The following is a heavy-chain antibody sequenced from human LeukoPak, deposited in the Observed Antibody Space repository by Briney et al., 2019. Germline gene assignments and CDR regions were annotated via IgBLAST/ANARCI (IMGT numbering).Heavy chain of an antibody. J-gene: IGHJ4*02. CDR1: GYTFTTYW. Sequence: HGESLKISCKGSGYTFTTYWIAWVRQMPGKGLEWMGIIYPGDSDTRYSPSFQGQVTISADKSISTAYLQWSRLKASDTAMFYCARLGITGTTLYYFDYWGQGTLVTVSS. CDR2: IYPGDSDT. V-gene: IGHV5-51*01. D-gene: IGHD1-20*01. CDR3: ARLGITGTTLYYFDY.